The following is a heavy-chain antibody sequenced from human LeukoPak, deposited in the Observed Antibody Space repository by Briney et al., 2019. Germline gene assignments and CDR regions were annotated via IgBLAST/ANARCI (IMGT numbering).Heavy chain of an antibody. CDR2: IYTSGST. V-gene: IGHV4-61*02. CDR1: GGSISSSSYY. J-gene: IGHJ6*03. Sequence: PSETLSLTCSVSGGSISSSSYYWSWIRQPAGKGLEWIGRIYTSGSTNYNPSLKSRVTISVDTSKNQFSLKLSSVTAADTAVYYCARSVVSGYYTSAGYYMDVWGKGTTVTVSS. CDR3: ARSVVSGYYTSAGYYMDV. D-gene: IGHD3/OR15-3a*01.